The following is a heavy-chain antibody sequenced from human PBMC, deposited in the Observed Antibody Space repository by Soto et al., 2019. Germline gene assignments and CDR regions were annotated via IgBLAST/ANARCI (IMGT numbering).Heavy chain of an antibody. CDR2: IIPILGIA. D-gene: IGHD6-13*01. Sequence: ASVKVSCKASGGTFSSYTISWVRQAPGQGLEWMGRIIPILGIANYAQKFQGRVTITADKSTSTAYMELSSLRSEDTAVYYCARDRRVGGPGIAAAGVTTTIDYWGQGTLVTVSS. V-gene: IGHV1-69*04. CDR1: GGTFSSYT. CDR3: ARDRRVGGPGIAAAGVTTTIDY. J-gene: IGHJ4*02.